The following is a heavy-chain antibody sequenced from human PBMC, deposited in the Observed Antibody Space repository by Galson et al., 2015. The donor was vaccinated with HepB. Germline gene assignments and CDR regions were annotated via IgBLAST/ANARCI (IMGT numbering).Heavy chain of an antibody. D-gene: IGHD3-3*01. V-gene: IGHV1-8*01. CDR2: MNPNSGNT. Sequence: SVKVSCKASGDTFTSYDINWVRQATGQGLEWVGWMNPNSGNTGFAQKFQGRVTMTRNTSISTAYMELSSLRSDDTAVYYCARGIWVFGVGRWDVVDYWGQGTLVTVSS. J-gene: IGHJ4*02. CDR1: GDTFTSYD. CDR3: ARGIWVFGVGRWDVVDY.